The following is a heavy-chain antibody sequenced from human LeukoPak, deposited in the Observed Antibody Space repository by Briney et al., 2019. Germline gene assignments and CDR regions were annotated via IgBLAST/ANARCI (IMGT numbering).Heavy chain of an antibody. CDR2: IYTSGST. CDR1: GGSISSGSYY. D-gene: IGHD3-10*01. J-gene: IGHJ4*02. Sequence: PSETLSLTCTVSGGSISSGSYYWSWIRQPAGKGLEWIGRIYTSGSTNYNPSLKSRVTISVDTSKNQFSLKLSSVTAADTAVYYCARVADGSGPFDYWGQGTLVTVSS. V-gene: IGHV4-61*02. CDR3: ARVADGSGPFDY.